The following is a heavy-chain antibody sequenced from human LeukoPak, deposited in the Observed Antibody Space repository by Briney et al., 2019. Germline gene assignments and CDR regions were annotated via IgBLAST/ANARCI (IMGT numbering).Heavy chain of an antibody. J-gene: IGHJ4*02. V-gene: IGHV4-59*05. CDR1: GGSISSYY. D-gene: IGHD3-22*01. CDR3: ARASSGYYWDFDY. CDR2: IYYRGNT. Sequence: SETLSLTCTVSGGSISSYYWSWIRQPPGKGLEWVGSIYYRGNTYYNPSLKSRVTLSADTSKNQFSLKVTSVTAADTAVYYCARASSGYYWDFDYWGQGALVTVPS.